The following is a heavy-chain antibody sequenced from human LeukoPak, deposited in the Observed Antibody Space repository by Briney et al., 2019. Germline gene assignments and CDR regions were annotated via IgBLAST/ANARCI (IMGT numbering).Heavy chain of an antibody. D-gene: IGHD3-10*01. J-gene: IGHJ5*02. CDR3: ARAARMGTYGSGSYYNINWFDP. Sequence: GASVKVSCKASGYTFTSYGISWVRQAPGQGLEWMGWISAYNGNTNYAQKLQGRVTMTTDTSTSTAYMELRSLRSDDTAVYYCARAARMGTYGSGSYYNINWFDPWGQGTLVTVSS. CDR2: ISAYNGNT. CDR1: GYTFTSYG. V-gene: IGHV1-18*01.